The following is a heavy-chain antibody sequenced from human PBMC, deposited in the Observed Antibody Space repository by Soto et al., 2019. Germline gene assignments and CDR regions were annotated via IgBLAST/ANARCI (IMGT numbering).Heavy chain of an antibody. Sequence: SETLSLTCAVYGGSFSGYYWSWIRQPPGKGLEWIGEINHSGSTNYNPSLKSRVTISVDTSKNQFSLKLSSVTAADTAVYYCARVRRNSSSWYNRYYFDYWGQGTLFTVSS. CDR1: GGSFSGYY. V-gene: IGHV4-34*01. J-gene: IGHJ4*02. CDR3: ARVRRNSSSWYNRYYFDY. CDR2: INHSGST. D-gene: IGHD6-13*01.